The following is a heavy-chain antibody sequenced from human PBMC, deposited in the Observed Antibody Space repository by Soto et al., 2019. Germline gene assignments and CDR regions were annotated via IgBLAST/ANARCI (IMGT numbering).Heavy chain of an antibody. J-gene: IGHJ4*02. CDR1: GGPFSSYA. Sequence: SVKVCCKASGGPFSSYAISLVRQAPGQGLEWMGGIIPIFGTANYAQKFQGRVTITADESTSTAYMELSRLRSEDTAVYYCARRVGGYYDSSGYYYFDYWGQGTMVTVSS. CDR3: ARRVGGYYDSSGYYYFDY. D-gene: IGHD3-22*01. V-gene: IGHV1-69*13. CDR2: IIPIFGTA.